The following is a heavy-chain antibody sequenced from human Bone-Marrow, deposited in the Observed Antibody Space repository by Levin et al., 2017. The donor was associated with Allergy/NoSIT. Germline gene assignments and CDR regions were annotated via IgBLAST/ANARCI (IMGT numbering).Heavy chain of an antibody. J-gene: IGHJ6*02. CDR1: GFIFSDYY. D-gene: IGHD2-15*01. CDR2: ISGGATTR. V-gene: IGHV3-11*01. CDR3: AREGIVVAGASSTSYYFGMDV. Sequence: GGSLRLSCAASGFIFSDYYICWIRQAPGKGPELVSYISGGATTRYYADSVKGRFTISRDNAKNSLHLEMSSLRAEDTAVYFCAREGIVVAGASSTSYYFGMDVWGQGTTVTVSS.